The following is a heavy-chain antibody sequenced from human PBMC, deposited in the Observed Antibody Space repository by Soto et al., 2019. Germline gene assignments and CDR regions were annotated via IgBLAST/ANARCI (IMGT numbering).Heavy chain of an antibody. Sequence: QVKLVQSGAEVKKPGASVKVSCKASGYTFSGSVMHWVRQAPGQGLEWMGWINADNGNTKYSQKFQGRVTMTWDTSASTAYMELSSLRSEDTAIYYCASEIDATTATSLDYWGQGTLVPSPQ. J-gene: IGHJ4*02. V-gene: IGHV1-3*01. D-gene: IGHD4-17*01. CDR3: ASEIDATTATSLDY. CDR1: GYTFSGSV. CDR2: INADNGNT.